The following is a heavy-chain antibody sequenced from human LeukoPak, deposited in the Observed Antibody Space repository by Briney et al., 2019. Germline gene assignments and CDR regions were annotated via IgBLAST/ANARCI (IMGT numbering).Heavy chain of an antibody. D-gene: IGHD2-15*01. CDR2: ISAYNGNT. CDR3: ARAPLVVVVVAAIVQYYYYGMDV. CDR1: GYTFTSYG. Sequence: ASVKVSCKASGYTFTSYGISWVRQAPGQGLESMGWISAYNGNTNYAQKLQGRVTMTTDTSTSTAYMELRSLRSDDTAVYYCARAPLVVVVVAAIVQYYYYGMDVWGQGTTVTVSS. V-gene: IGHV1-18*01. J-gene: IGHJ6*02.